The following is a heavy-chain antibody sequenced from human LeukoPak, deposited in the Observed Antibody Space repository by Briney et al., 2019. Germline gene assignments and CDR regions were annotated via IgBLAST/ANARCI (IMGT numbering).Heavy chain of an antibody. CDR3: ARGTVATAYYYYHMDV. D-gene: IGHD5-12*01. V-gene: IGHV1-2*02. CDR2: INPNSGGT. Sequence: ASVKVSCKASGYTFTGYYMHWVRQAPGQGLEWMGWINPNSGGTNCAQKFQGRVTMTRDTSISTAYMELSRLRSDDTAVYYCARGTVATAYYYYHMDVWGKGTTVTVSS. J-gene: IGHJ6*03. CDR1: GYTFTGYY.